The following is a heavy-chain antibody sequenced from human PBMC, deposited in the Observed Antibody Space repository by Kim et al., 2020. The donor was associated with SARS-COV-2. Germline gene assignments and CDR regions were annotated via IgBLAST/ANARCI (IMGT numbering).Heavy chain of an antibody. CDR2: IYYSGST. D-gene: IGHD6-13*01. Sequence: SETLSLTCTVSGGSISSYYWSWIRQPPGKGLEWIGYIYYSGSTNYNPSLKSRVSISVDTSKNQFSLKLNSVTAADTAMYYCAGDSSSRFDPCGQGTLVTVSS. CDR1: GGSISSYY. J-gene: IGHJ5*02. CDR3: AGDSSSRFDP. V-gene: IGHV4-59*08.